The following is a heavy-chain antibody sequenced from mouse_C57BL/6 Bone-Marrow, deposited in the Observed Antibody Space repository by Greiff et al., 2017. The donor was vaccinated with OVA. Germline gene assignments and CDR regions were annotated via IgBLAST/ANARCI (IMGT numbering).Heavy chain of an antibody. Sequence: VQVVESGPELVKPGASVKISCKASGYTFTDYYINWVKQRPGQGLAWIGWIYPGSGNTKYNEKFKGKATLTVDTSSSTAYMQLSSLTSEDSAVYFCARPNWAWFAYWGQGTLVTVSA. J-gene: IGHJ3*01. CDR1: GYTFTDYY. CDR2: IYPGSGNT. CDR3: ARPNWAWFAY. V-gene: IGHV1-84*01. D-gene: IGHD4-1*01.